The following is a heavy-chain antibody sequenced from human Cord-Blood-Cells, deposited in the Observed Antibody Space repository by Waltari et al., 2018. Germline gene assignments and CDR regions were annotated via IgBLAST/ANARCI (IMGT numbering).Heavy chain of an antibody. D-gene: IGHD3-9*01. J-gene: IGHJ6*02. V-gene: IGHV2-26*01. Sequence: QVTLKESGPVLVTPTETLPLTCTVSGFSLSNARWGVSWIRQPPGTALAGLAHIFSNDEKSYSTSLKSRLTISKDTSKSQVVLTMTNMDPVDTATYYCARGYYDILTGYYNYYYYYGMDVWGQGTTVTVSS. CDR1: GFSLSNARWG. CDR3: ARGYYDILTGYYNYYYYYGMDV. CDR2: IFSNDEK.